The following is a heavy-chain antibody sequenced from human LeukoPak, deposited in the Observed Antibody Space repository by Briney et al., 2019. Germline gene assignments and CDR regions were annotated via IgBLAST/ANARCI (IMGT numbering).Heavy chain of an antibody. V-gene: IGHV4-34*01. J-gene: IGHJ4*02. Sequence: SETLSLTCAVYGGSFSDYYWSWIRQPPGKGLEWIGSIYYSGSTYYNPSLKSRVTISVDTSKDQFSLKLSSVTAADTAVYYCARYGDGYTPFDYWGQGTLVTVSS. CDR1: GGSFSDYY. D-gene: IGHD5-24*01. CDR3: ARYGDGYTPFDY. CDR2: IYYSGST.